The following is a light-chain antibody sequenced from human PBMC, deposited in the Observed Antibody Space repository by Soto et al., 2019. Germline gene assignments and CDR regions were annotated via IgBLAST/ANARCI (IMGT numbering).Light chain of an antibody. Sequence: QSVLTQPASVSGSPGQSITISCTGTSSDVGGYNYVSWYQHHPGKAPKLIIYDVSNRPSGVSIRFSGSKSDNTASLTISGLQPEDEADYHCGSYTTSNTRQIVFGTGTKVT. J-gene: IGLJ1*01. CDR3: GSYTTSNTRQIV. CDR2: DVS. V-gene: IGLV2-14*03. CDR1: SSDVGGYNY.